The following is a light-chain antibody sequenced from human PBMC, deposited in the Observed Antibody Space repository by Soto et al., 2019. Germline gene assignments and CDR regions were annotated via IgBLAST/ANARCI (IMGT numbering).Light chain of an antibody. CDR3: QKYGSSGT. J-gene: IGKJ1*01. CDR2: GAS. V-gene: IGKV3-20*01. CDR1: QSVRSTL. Sequence: EIVLTQSPGTLSLSPGERATLSCRASQSVRSTLLAWYQHKPGQAPRLVIYGASKRATGIPDRFSGSGSGTDFTLTISRLAPEDFAVYYCQKYGSSGTFGQGTKVDIK.